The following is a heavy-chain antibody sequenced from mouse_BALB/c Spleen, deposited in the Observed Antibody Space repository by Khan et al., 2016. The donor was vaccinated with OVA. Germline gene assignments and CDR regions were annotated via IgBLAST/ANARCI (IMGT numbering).Heavy chain of an antibody. CDR1: GYNIKDIY. CDR3: RISTMNA. J-gene: IGHJ2*01. V-gene: IGHV14-3*02. CDR2: TDPANGNT. Sequence: MQLEESGAELVKPAASLKLSCTASGYNIKDIYIHWVKQRPEKGLERIRRTDPANGNTKYDPKFQGKATITADTSSNTAYLQLSSLTSEDTAVYYCRISTMNAWGQGTTLTVSS.